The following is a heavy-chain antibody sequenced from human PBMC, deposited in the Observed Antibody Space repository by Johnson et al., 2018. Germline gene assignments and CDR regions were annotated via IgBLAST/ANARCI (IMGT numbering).Heavy chain of an antibody. V-gene: IGHV4-34*01. CDR2: INHSGRT. J-gene: IGHJ6*02. CDR1: DGSFSGYY. CDR3: ARGLGRYYGSGRYYYYGMDV. D-gene: IGHD3-10*01. Sequence: QVQLQQWGAGLLKPSETLSLTCAVYDGSFSGYYWSWIRQPPGKGLEWIGEINHSGRTNYNPSLKSRVTISVDPSKNQFSLKLTPVPAADPAVYYCARGLGRYYGSGRYYYYGMDVWGQGTTVTVSS.